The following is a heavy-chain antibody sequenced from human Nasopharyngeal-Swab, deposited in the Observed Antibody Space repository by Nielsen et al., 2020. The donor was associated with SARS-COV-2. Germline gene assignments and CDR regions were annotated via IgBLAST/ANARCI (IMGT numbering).Heavy chain of an antibody. CDR2: IIPIFGTA. D-gene: IGHD2-2*01. J-gene: IGHJ4*02. CDR3: ARGKYSTSHFDY. CDR1: GGTFSSYA. V-gene: IGHV1-69*13. Sequence: SVKVSCKASGGTFSSYAISWVRQAPGQGVEWMGGIIPIFGTANYAQKFQGRVTITADESTSTAYMELSSLRSEDTAVYYCARGKYSTSHFDYWGQGTLVTASS.